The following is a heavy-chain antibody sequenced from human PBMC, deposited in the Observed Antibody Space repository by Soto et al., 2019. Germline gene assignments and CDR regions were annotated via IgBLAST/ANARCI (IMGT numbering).Heavy chain of an antibody. CDR2: ISWNSGSI. CDR3: AKDQKMITFGGARGAFDI. CDR1: GFTFDDYA. Sequence: EVQLVESGGGLVQPGRSLRLSCAASGFTFDDYAMHWVRQAPGKGLEWVSGISWNSGSIGYADSVKGRFTISRDNAKNSLYLQMNSLRAEDTALYYCAKDQKMITFGGARGAFDIWGQGTTVTVSS. J-gene: IGHJ3*02. V-gene: IGHV3-9*01. D-gene: IGHD3-16*01.